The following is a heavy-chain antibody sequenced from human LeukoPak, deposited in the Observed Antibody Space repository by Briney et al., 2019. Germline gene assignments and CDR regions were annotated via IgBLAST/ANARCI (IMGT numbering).Heavy chain of an antibody. V-gene: IGHV5-51*01. J-gene: IGHJ4*02. D-gene: IGHD3-3*01. CDR3: ARRAIIQGTSALDF. Sequence: GESLKISCKSPGYTFTHDWIGWVRQMPGKGLEWMGIIYPRDSTTRYSPAFEGQVTISVDKSITTAYLQWSSLKASDTAMYYCARRAIIQGTSALDFWGQGTVVIVSS. CDR1: GYTFTHDW. CDR2: IYPRDSTT.